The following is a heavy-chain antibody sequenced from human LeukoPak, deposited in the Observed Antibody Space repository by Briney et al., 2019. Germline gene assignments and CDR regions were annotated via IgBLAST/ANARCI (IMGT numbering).Heavy chain of an antibody. CDR3: AKDRFDYYGSGSYYPGDYYYGMDV. V-gene: IGHV3-23*01. CDR1: GFTFSSYA. J-gene: IGHJ6*02. CDR2: ISGSGGST. D-gene: IGHD3-10*01. Sequence: GGSLRLSCAASGFTFSSYAMSWVRQAPGKGLEWVSAISGSGGSTYYADSVKGRFAISRDNSKNTLYLQMNSLRAEDTAVYYCAKDRFDYYGSGSYYPGDYYYGMDVWGQGTTVTVSS.